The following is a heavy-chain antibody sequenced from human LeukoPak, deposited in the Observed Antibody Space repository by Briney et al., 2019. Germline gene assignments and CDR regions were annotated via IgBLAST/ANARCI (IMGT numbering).Heavy chain of an antibody. Sequence: LSLTCAAYGGSFSGYYWNWIRQPPGKGLEWVAVISYDGSNKYYADSVKGRFTISRDNSKNTLYLQMNSLRAEDTAVYYCARDYGIVVVPAANPLDYWGQGTLVTVSS. CDR3: ARDYGIVVVPAANPLDY. CDR1: GGSFSGYY. J-gene: IGHJ4*02. D-gene: IGHD2-2*01. CDR2: ISYDGSNK. V-gene: IGHV3-30-3*01.